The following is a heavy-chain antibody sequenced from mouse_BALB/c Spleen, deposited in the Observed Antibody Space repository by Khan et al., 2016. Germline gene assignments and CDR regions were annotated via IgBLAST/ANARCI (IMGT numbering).Heavy chain of an antibody. V-gene: IGHV2-9*02. CDR1: GFSLTTYG. CDR3: ARDRYYGTSYFAY. CDR2: IWAGGST. J-gene: IGHJ2*01. Sequence: QVQLKQSGPGLVAPSQSLSITCTVSGFSLTTYGVHWVRQSPGKGLEWLGVIWAGGSTNYNSALMSRLSISKDNSKSQVFLKMNSLQTDDTATYYCARDRYYGTSYFAYWGQGTTLTVSS. D-gene: IGHD1-1*01.